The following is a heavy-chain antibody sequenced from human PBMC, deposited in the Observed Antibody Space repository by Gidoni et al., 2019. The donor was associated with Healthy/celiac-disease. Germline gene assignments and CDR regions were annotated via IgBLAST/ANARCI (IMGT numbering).Heavy chain of an antibody. CDR1: GFTFDDYA. CDR2: ISWNSGSI. D-gene: IGHD3-16*01. J-gene: IGHJ3*02. V-gene: IGHV3-9*01. Sequence: VQLVESGGGLVQPGSSLRLSCAASGFTFDDYAMHWVRQAPGKGLEWVAGISWNSGSIGYADSVKGRFTISRDNAKNSLYLQMNSLRAEDTALYYCAKDGGKTSGAFDIWGQGTMVTVSS. CDR3: AKDGGKTSGAFDI.